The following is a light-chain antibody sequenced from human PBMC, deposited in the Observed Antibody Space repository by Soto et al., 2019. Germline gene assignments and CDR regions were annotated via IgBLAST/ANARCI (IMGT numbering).Light chain of an antibody. J-gene: IGKJ1*01. V-gene: IGKV1-5*01. Sequence: DIQLTQSPSTLSESVGDRVTITCRASQRMTSWLAWYQQKPGKAPKVQIYDSSSLESGVPSRFSGSESGTEFTLSMSSLQPDDIATYYCQQYTENSGTFGQGTKVDIK. CDR3: QQYTENSGT. CDR2: DSS. CDR1: QRMTSW.